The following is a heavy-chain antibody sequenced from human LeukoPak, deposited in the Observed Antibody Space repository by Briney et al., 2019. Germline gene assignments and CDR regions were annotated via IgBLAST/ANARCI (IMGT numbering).Heavy chain of an antibody. Sequence: SETLSLTCSVSGGSMNNFYWNWIRKPAGKGLEWIGRIYASGSTNYQSSLKSRVSMSIDTSKKEFSLKLTSVTAADMAIYFCARESISTAANWFDTWGQGTLVTVAP. D-gene: IGHD2-2*01. CDR1: GGSMNNFY. J-gene: IGHJ5*02. V-gene: IGHV4-4*07. CDR3: ARESISTAANWFDT. CDR2: IYASGST.